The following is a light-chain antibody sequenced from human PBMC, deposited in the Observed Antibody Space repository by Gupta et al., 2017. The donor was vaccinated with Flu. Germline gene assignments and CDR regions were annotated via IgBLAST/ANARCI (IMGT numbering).Light chain of an antibody. Sequence: SYALTQPPSVSVAPGPTARIPSGGNNSGSKSVHWYQQKAGQAPVVVVYNSKDRPSGIPERFSGSNSVNMATLTISRVEAGDEADYYCQMWDGSSSHWVFGGGTKLTVL. CDR2: NSK. V-gene: IGLV3-21*02. J-gene: IGLJ3*02. CDR3: QMWDGSSSHWV. CDR1: NSGSKS.